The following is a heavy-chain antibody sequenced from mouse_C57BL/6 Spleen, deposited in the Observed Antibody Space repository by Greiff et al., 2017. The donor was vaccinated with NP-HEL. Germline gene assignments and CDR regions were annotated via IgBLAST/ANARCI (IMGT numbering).Heavy chain of an antibody. D-gene: IGHD3-2*02. CDR3: ARGRDSSGPYYAMDY. Sequence: VQLQQSGPELVKPGASVKISCKASGYSFTDYNMNWVKQSNGKSLEWIGVINPNYGTTSYNQKFKGKATLTVDQSSSTAYMQLNSLTSEDAAVYYCARGRDSSGPYYAMDYWGQGTSVTVSS. CDR1: GYSFTDYN. CDR2: INPNYGTT. J-gene: IGHJ4*01. V-gene: IGHV1-39*01.